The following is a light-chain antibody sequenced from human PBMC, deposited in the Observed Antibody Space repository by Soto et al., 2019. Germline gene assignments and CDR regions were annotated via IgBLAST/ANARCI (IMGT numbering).Light chain of an antibody. CDR1: QSVSSN. J-gene: IGKJ1*01. Sequence: EIVMTQSPATLSVSPGERATLSCRASQSVSSNLAWYQQKPGQAPRLLIYGASTRATGIPARFSGSGSRTEFTLTISSLQSEDFAVYYCQQYNNGAKTFGQGTKVEIK. CDR3: QQYNNGAKT. V-gene: IGKV3-15*01. CDR2: GAS.